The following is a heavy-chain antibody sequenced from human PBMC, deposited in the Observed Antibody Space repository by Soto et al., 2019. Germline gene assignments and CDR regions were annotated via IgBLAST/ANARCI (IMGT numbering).Heavy chain of an antibody. CDR2: IDPSDSYT. D-gene: IGHD3-22*01. CDR3: ARLHSRHGTSGQFDY. Sequence: PGESLKISCRGSGYRFTSYWISWVRHMLGKGLERMGRIDPSDSYTNYSPSFQGHVTMSVDRSISTAYLQWSSLKAPDTAMYYCARLHSRHGTSGQFDYWGQGTLVTVSS. J-gene: IGHJ4*02. CDR1: GYRFTSYW. V-gene: IGHV5-10-1*01.